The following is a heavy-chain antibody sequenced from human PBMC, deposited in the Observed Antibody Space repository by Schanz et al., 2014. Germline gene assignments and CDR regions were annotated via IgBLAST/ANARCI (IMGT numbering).Heavy chain of an antibody. Sequence: EVPLVESGGGLVEPGGSLRLSCEASGFTFSTSAMSWVRQAPGKGLEWVSSLGGSTGGIYYADSVRGRFTISRDNFKNRLYLQMNSLRLEDTAIYYCAKTLGGAGLKGEGENWGQGSLVTVSS. CDR2: LGGSTGGI. CDR3: AKTLGGAGLKGEGEN. J-gene: IGHJ4*02. D-gene: IGHD3-10*01. CDR1: GFTFSTSA. V-gene: IGHV3-23*04.